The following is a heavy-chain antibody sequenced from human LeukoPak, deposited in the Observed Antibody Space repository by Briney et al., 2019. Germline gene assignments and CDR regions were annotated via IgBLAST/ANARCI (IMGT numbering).Heavy chain of an antibody. V-gene: IGHV3-74*01. Sequence: PGGSLRLSCAASGFTFSSFWMHWVRQAPGKGLVWVSHTNSDGSTTDYADSVRGRFTMSRDNAKNTLYLQMNSLTAEDTAVYYCARDRIGFWSGSGVFDIWGQGTMVTVSS. J-gene: IGHJ3*02. CDR1: GFTFSSFW. D-gene: IGHD3-3*01. CDR2: TNSDGSTT. CDR3: ARDRIGFWSGSGVFDI.